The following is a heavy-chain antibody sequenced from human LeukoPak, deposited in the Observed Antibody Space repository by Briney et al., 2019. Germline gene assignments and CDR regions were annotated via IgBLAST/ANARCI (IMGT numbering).Heavy chain of an antibody. V-gene: IGHV4-59*01. Sequence: SETLSLTCAVSGGSISSYYWSWIRQPPGKGLEWIGYIYYSGSTNYNPSLKSRVTISVDTSKNQFSLKLSSVTAADTAVYYCARDGKTYDSSGYDYWGQGTLVTVSS. J-gene: IGHJ4*02. CDR1: GGSISSYY. D-gene: IGHD3-22*01. CDR3: ARDGKTYDSSGYDY. CDR2: IYYSGST.